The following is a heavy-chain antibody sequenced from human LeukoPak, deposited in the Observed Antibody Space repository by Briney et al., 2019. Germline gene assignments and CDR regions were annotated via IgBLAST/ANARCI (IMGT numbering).Heavy chain of an antibody. CDR1: GGTFSSYA. CDR3: ARERSAITVTTGSFDY. CDR2: IIPIFGTA. V-gene: IGHV1-69*13. Sequence: ASVKVSCKASGGTFSSYAISWVRQAPGQGLEWMGGIIPIFGTANYAQKFQGRVTITADESTSTAYMELSSLRSEDTAVYYCARERSAITVTTGSFDYWGQGTLVTVSS. J-gene: IGHJ4*02. D-gene: IGHD4-11*01.